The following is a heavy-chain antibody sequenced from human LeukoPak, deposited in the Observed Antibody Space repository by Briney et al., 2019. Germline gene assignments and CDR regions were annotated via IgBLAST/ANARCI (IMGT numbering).Heavy chain of an antibody. CDR3: ARDLVGYCSSTSCYWEDYYYGMDV. CDR2: IYSGGST. J-gene: IGHJ6*02. CDR1: GFTFSSYA. D-gene: IGHD2-2*03. V-gene: IGHV3-53*04. Sequence: GGSLRLSCAASGFTFSSYAMSWVRQAPGKGLEWVSVIYSGGSTYYADSVKGRFTISRHNSKNTLYLQMNSLRAEDTAVYYCARDLVGYCSSTSCYWEDYYYGMDVWGQGTTVTVSS.